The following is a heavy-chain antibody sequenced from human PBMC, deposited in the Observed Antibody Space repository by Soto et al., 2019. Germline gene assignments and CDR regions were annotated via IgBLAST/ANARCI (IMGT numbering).Heavy chain of an antibody. Sequence: PSETLPLTCAVYGGSFSGYYWSWIRQPPGKGLEWIGEINHSGSTNYNPSLKSRVTISVDTSKNQFSLKLSSVTAADTAVYYCGRWTAVLKSSGKTNCFDPWGQGTLVTVSS. D-gene: IGHD2-8*01. CDR1: GGSFSGYY. CDR3: GRWTAVLKSSGKTNCFDP. CDR2: INHSGST. J-gene: IGHJ5*02. V-gene: IGHV4-34*01.